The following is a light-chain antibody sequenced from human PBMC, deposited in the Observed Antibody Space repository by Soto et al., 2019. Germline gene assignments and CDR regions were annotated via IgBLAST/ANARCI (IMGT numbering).Light chain of an antibody. CDR3: QQFNNRPPLT. J-gene: IGKJ4*01. CDR1: QSVSSN. CDR2: GAS. Sequence: IVLTQSPATLSVSPGERATLSCRASQSVSSNLAWYQQKPGQAPRLLIYGASSRATGIPARFSGSGSGTEFTLTINSLQSEDFAVYFCQQFNNRPPLTFGGGTKVDIK. V-gene: IGKV3-15*01.